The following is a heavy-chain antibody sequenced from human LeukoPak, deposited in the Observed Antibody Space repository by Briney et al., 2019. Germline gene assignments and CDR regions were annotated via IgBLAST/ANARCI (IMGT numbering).Heavy chain of an antibody. Sequence: PGGSLRLSCAASGFTFSSYSMNWVRQAPGKGLEWVSYISGSSSTIYYADSVKGRFTISRDNAKNSLYLQMNSLRAEDTAVYYCARSSYYYGPALPWDFDYWGQGTLVTVSS. CDR3: ARSSYYYGPALPWDFDY. J-gene: IGHJ4*02. D-gene: IGHD3-10*01. V-gene: IGHV3-48*01. CDR1: GFTFSSYS. CDR2: ISGSSSTI.